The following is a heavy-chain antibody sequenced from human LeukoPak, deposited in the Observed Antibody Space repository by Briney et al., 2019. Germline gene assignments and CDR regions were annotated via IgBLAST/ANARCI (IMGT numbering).Heavy chain of an antibody. J-gene: IGHJ5*02. CDR3: ARDIGGDSSSWNWFDP. CDR2: ISGSSRYI. D-gene: IGHD6-13*01. CDR1: GFTFSNYN. Sequence: PGGSLRLSCAASGFTFSNYNMNWVRQAPGKGLEWVSCISGSSRYIYYADSAKGRFTISRDNTKNSLFLQMNSLRAEDTAVYYCARDIGGDSSSWNWFDPWGQGTLVTVSS. V-gene: IGHV3-21*06.